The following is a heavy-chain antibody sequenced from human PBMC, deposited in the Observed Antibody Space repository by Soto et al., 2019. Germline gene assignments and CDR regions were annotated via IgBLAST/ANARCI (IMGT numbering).Heavy chain of an antibody. CDR2: VYYSGST. J-gene: IGHJ6*02. D-gene: IGHD1-20*01. V-gene: IGHV4-30-4*01. Sequence: QVQLQESGPGLVKPSQTLSLTCTVSGGSISSGDYYWSWIRQPPGKGLEWFGYVYYSGSTYYNPSLRSRVTTSVDTSKNQFSLKLSSVTASDTAVYYCARSITGTPYYYYYGMDVWGQGTTVTVSS. CDR3: ARSITGTPYYYYYGMDV. CDR1: GGSISSGDYY.